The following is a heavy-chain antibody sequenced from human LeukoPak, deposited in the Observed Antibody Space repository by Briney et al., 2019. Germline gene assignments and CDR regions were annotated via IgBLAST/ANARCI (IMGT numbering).Heavy chain of an antibody. D-gene: IGHD3-9*01. Sequence: GGSLLLSCAASGFTFSSYGMTWGRQAPGKGLEWVSYISSSSSTIYYADSVKGRFTISRDNSKNTLYLQMNSLRAEDTAVYYCAKGVTISKEYFDYWGQGTLVTVSS. J-gene: IGHJ4*02. CDR3: AKGVTISKEYFDY. V-gene: IGHV3-48*01. CDR1: GFTFSSYG. CDR2: ISSSSSTI.